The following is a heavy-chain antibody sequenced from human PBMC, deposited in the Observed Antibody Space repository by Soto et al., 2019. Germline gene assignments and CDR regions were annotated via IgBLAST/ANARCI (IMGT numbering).Heavy chain of an antibody. CDR1: GFTFSSYS. CDR3: ARVSVVATIDAFDI. V-gene: IGHV3-21*01. D-gene: IGHD5-12*01. J-gene: IGHJ3*02. Sequence: EVQLVESGGGLVKPGGSLRLSCAASGFTFSSYSMNWVRQAPGKGLEWVSSISSSSSYIYYADSVKGRFTISRDNAKNSLYLQMNSLRAEDTAVYYCARVSVVATIDAFDICGQGTMVTVSS. CDR2: ISSSSSYI.